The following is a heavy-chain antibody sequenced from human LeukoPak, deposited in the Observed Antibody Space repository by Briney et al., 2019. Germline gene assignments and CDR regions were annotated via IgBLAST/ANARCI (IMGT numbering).Heavy chain of an antibody. D-gene: IGHD6-13*01. V-gene: IGHV6-1*01. Sequence: SQTLSLTCAISGDSVSSDTTAWNWIRQSPSRGLEWLGRAYYASKWITNYAVSVRSRITVNPNTSNNQFPPQLNSVTPEDTAVYYCARGYWAHGMNVWGPGTTVTVSS. CDR1: GDSVSSDTTA. CDR2: AYYASKWIT. CDR3: ARGYWAHGMNV. J-gene: IGHJ6*02.